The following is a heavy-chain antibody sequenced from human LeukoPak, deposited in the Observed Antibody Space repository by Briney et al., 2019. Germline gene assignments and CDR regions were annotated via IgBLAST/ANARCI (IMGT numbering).Heavy chain of an antibody. V-gene: IGHV1-18*01. Sequence: ASVKVSCKASGYTFTSYGISWVRQAPGQGLEWMGWISAYNGNTNYAQKLQGRVTMTTDTSTSTACMELSSLRSEDTAVYYCARARYSYAVNYYYMDVWGKGTTVTISS. CDR2: ISAYNGNT. D-gene: IGHD5-18*01. CDR1: GYTFTSYG. J-gene: IGHJ6*03. CDR3: ARARYSYAVNYYYMDV.